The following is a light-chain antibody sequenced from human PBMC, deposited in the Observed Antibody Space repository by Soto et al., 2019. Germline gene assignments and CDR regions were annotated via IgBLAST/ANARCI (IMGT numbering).Light chain of an antibody. J-gene: IGKJ2*01. Sequence: EIVLTQSPGTLSLSPGERATLSCRASQSVSNSYLAWYQQKPGQAPRLLIYCASSRAAGIPDTFSGSGSGTDFTLTISRLEPEDFAVYYCQQYDSSPYTFGQGTKLEIK. CDR2: CAS. CDR1: QSVSNSY. CDR3: QQYDSSPYT. V-gene: IGKV3-20*01.